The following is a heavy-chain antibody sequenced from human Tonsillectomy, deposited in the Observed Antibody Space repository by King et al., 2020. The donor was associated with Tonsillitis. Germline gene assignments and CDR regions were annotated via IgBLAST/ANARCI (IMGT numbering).Heavy chain of an antibody. CDR3: TTGLSGQRNF. D-gene: IGHD2/OR15-2a*01. Sequence: VQLVESGGGLVKPGESLRLSCAASGIIFSYAWMTWVRQAPGKGLEWLGRIKSKTDGETVHYAAPVKGRFTISRDDSKNTLYLQLNSLETEDTGIYYCTTGLSGQRNFWGQGTLVTVSS. CDR2: IKSKTDGETV. CDR1: GIIFSYAW. J-gene: IGHJ4*02. V-gene: IGHV3-15*01.